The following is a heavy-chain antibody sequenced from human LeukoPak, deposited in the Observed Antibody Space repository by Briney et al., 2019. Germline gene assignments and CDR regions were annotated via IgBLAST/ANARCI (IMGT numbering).Heavy chain of an antibody. CDR3: AKLTMILVVPDNWFDP. CDR2: IGGSGGST. Sequence: GGSLRLSCTASGFTFSSCAMTWVRQAPGKGLEWVSAIGGSGGSTYYADSVQGRFTISRDNSKNTLYLQMYSLRAEDTAVYYCAKLTMILVVPDNWFDPWGQGTLVTVSS. CDR1: GFTFSSCA. V-gene: IGHV3-23*01. J-gene: IGHJ5*02. D-gene: IGHD3-22*01.